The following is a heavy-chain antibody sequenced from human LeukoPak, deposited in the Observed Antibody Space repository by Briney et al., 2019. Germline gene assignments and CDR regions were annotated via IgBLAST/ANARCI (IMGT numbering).Heavy chain of an antibody. CDR2: INPNSGGT. D-gene: IGHD5-18*01. Sequence: GASVKVSCKASGYTFTGYYMHWVRQAPGPGLEWMGWINPNSGGTNYAQKFQGRVTMTRDTSISTAYMELSRLRSDDTAVYYCARAVYSYGYMDVWGKGTTVTVSS. J-gene: IGHJ6*03. V-gene: IGHV1-2*02. CDR1: GYTFTGYY. CDR3: ARAVYSYGYMDV.